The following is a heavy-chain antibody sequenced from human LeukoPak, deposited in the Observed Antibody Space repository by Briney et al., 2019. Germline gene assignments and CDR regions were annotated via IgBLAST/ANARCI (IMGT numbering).Heavy chain of an antibody. V-gene: IGHV4-39*01. D-gene: IGHD3-10*01. CDR1: GGSISSSSYY. J-gene: IGHJ4*02. Sequence: SETLSLTCTVSGGSISSSSYYWSWIRQPPGKGLEWIGSIYYSGSTYYNPSLKSRVTISVDTSKNQFSLKLSSVTAADTAVYYWVELVRGVGVCYWGQGTLVTVSS. CDR3: VELVRGVGVCY. CDR2: IYYSGST.